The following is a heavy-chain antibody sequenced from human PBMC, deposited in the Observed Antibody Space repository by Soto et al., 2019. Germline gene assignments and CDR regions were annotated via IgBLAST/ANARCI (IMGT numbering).Heavy chain of an antibody. CDR2: IYWDDDK. J-gene: IGHJ3*02. CDR3: AHSRYQGTYDI. Sequence: QITLKESGPPLVKPTQTLTLTCTFSGFSLTTIGVGVGWIRQPPGKALEWLALIYWDDDKSYSPSLKSRLTITKDTAINQVFFTMTNMDPVDTGTFYCAHSRYQGTYDIWGQGTIVTVSS. CDR1: GFSLTTIGVG. D-gene: IGHD2-2*01. V-gene: IGHV2-5*02.